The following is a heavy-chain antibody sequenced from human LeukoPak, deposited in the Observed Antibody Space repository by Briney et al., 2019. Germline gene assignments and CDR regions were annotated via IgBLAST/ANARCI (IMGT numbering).Heavy chain of an antibody. V-gene: IGHV5-51*01. Sequence: GESLKISCKGSGYRFISYWIGWVRQMPGKGLEWMGIIYPGDSDTRYSPSFQGQVTISADKSISTAYLQWSSLKASDTAMYYCARHPGGCGGDCYPDYWGQGTLVTVSS. CDR3: ARHPGGCGGDCYPDY. D-gene: IGHD2-21*02. J-gene: IGHJ4*02. CDR1: GYRFISYW. CDR2: IYPGDSDT.